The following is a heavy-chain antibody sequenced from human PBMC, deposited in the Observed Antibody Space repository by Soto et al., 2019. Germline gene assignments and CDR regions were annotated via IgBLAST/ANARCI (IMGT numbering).Heavy chain of an antibody. CDR1: GYTFTSYG. D-gene: IGHD2-2*01. J-gene: IGHJ4*02. CDR3: ARVGVVLSAPRCWHC. CDR2: INPYNGNT. Sequence: ASVKVSCKASGYTFTSYGISWVRQAPGQGLEWMAWINPYNGNTKYAEKFLGRFTVSTDTATATAYMEVRSLTSDDTAVFYCARVGVVLSAPRCWHCWRQGNPVTV. V-gene: IGHV1-18*01.